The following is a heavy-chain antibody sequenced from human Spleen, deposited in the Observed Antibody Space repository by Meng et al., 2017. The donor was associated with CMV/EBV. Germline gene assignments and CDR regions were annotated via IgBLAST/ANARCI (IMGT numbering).Heavy chain of an antibody. V-gene: IGHV1-18*01. J-gene: IGHJ4*02. CDR3: ARGGMMWRSGVVVEPATAFDF. D-gene: IGHD3-16*02. CDR1: NFG. Sequence: NFGVSGLRQTPGQGLEFMGWISDYNGNTNYAQKFQGRVSMTTDSSTNTAFLEVRGLRSDDTAVYYCARGGMMWRSGVVVEPATAFDFWGQGTLVTVSS. CDR2: ISDYNGNT.